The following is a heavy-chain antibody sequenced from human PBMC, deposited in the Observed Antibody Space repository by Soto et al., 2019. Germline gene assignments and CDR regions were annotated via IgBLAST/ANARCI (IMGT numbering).Heavy chain of an antibody. CDR3: AHSGDPYDSSCYYDAFDI. CDR1: GFSLSTSGVG. J-gene: IGHJ3*02. Sequence: QITLKESGPTLVKPTQTLTLTCTFSGFSLSTSGVGVGWIRQPPGKALEWLALIYWNDDKRYSPSLKSRLTISKDTSKNQVVLTMTNMDPVDTATYYCAHSGDPYDSSCYYDAFDIWVQGTMVTVSS. D-gene: IGHD3-22*01. V-gene: IGHV2-5*01. CDR2: IYWNDDK.